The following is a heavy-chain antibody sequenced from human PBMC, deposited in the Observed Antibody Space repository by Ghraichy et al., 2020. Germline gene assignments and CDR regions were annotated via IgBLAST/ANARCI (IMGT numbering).Heavy chain of an antibody. D-gene: IGHD3-3*01. V-gene: IGHV3-23*01. CDR2: IRDSGINT. CDR3: AKTYDFWIFDY. J-gene: IGHJ4*02. Sequence: GGSLRLSCAASGFTFSSYVMSWVRQAPGKGLEWVSSIRDSGINTFYADSVRGRFTISRDNSKNTLYLHMTSLRAEDTAVYYCAKTYDFWIFDYWGQGTLVTVSS. CDR1: GFTFSSYV.